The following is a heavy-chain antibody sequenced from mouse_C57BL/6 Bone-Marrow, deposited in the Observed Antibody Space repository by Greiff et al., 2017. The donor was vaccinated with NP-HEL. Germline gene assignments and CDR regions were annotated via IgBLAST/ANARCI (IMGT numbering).Heavy chain of an antibody. CDR3: ARDRSNYGFSWFAY. V-gene: IGHV5-4*01. CDR2: ISDGGSYT. D-gene: IGHD2-5*01. J-gene: IGHJ3*01. Sequence: EVQLVESGGGLVKPGGSLKLSCAASGFTFSSYAMSWVRQTPEKRLEWVATISDGGSYTYYPDNVKGRFTISRDNAKNNLYLQMSHLKSEDTAMYYCARDRSNYGFSWFAYWGQGTLVTVSA. CDR1: GFTFSSYA.